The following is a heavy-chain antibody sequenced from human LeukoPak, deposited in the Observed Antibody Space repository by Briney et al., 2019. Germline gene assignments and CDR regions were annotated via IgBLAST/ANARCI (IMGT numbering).Heavy chain of an antibody. D-gene: IGHD2/OR15-2a*01. J-gene: IGHJ4*02. Sequence: LETLSLTCTVSGGSISSYYWSWIRQPPGKGLGWIGYIYYGGSTNYNPSLKSRVTISIDTSKNQFSLKLSSVTAADTAVYYCARGVSLFEYWGEGTLVT. CDR1: GGSISSYY. V-gene: IGHV4-59*01. CDR3: ARGVSLFEY. CDR2: IYYGGST.